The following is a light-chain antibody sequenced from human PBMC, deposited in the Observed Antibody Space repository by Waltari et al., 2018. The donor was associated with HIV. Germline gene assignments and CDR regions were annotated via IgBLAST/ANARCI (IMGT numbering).Light chain of an antibody. V-gene: IGLV3-10*01. Sequence: SYELTQPPSVSVSPGQTAGITCSGDALPKKHAYWYQQTSGQAPVLVIHQDNNRPSGIPERFSGSNSGTMATLTISGAQVEDEADYYCYSIDSSGNRWVFGAGTKLTVL. CDR1: ALPKKH. J-gene: IGLJ3*02. CDR3: YSIDSSGNRWV. CDR2: QDN.